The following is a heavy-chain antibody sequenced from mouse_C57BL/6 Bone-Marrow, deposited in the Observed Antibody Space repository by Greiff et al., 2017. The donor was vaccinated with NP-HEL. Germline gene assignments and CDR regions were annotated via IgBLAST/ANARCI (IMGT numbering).Heavy chain of an antibody. D-gene: IGHD2-3*01. V-gene: IGHV1-64*01. Sequence: QVQLQQPGAELVKPGASVKLSCKASGYTFTSYWMHWVKQRPGQGLEWIGMIPPNSGSTNYNEKFKSTATLTVDKSSSTAYMQLSSLTSEDSAVYYCARWLLPHYYAMDYWGKGTSVTVSS. J-gene: IGHJ4*01. CDR2: IPPNSGST. CDR1: GYTFTSYW. CDR3: ARWLLPHYYAMDY.